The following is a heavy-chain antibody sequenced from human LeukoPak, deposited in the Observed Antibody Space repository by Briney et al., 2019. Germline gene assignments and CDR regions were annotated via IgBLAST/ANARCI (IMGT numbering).Heavy chain of an antibody. D-gene: IGHD5-24*01. V-gene: IGHV3-21*01. J-gene: IGHJ4*02. Sequence: GGSLRLSCAASGFTFSSYRMNWVRQAPGKGLEWVSAISSSSSYIYYEDSVKGRFTISRDNDKNSLYLQMDSLRAEDTAVYYCATNRCDFDYWGQGTLVTVSS. CDR1: GFTFSSYR. CDR2: ISSSSSYI. CDR3: ATNRCDFDY.